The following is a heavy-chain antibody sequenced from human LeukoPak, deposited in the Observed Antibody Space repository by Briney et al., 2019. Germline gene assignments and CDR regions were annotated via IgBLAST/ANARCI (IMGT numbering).Heavy chain of an antibody. D-gene: IGHD3-10*01. CDR1: GFTFTNYP. CDR2: ISGRSDSI. J-gene: IGHJ3*01. V-gene: IGHV3-21*04. CDR3: SLWFGEPRAFDF. Sequence: PGGSLRLSCAPSGFTFTNYPMNWVRQAPGKGLEWVSSISGRSDSIYYATSRKGRFTISRDNAKNSVYLQVNSLRAEDTAVYYCSLWFGEPRAFDFRGQGTMVTVFS.